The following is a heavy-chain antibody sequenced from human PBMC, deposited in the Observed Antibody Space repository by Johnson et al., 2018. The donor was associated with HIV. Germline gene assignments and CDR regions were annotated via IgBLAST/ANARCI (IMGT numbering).Heavy chain of an antibody. J-gene: IGHJ3*02. CDR3: AKYRLQAVADHGGDAFDI. V-gene: IGHV3-30-3*02. Sequence: VHLVESGGGLVKPGRSLRLSCAGSGFTFSSYAMHWVRQAPGKGLEWVAVISYDGNNKYYADSVKGRFTISRDNSKNTLYLQMSSLSAEDTAVYYCAKYRLQAVADHGGDAFDIWGQGTMVTVSS. CDR2: ISYDGNNK. D-gene: IGHD6-19*01. CDR1: GFTFSSYA.